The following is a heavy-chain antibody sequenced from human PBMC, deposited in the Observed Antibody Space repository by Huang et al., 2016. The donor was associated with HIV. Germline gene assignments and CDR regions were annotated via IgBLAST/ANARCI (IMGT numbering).Heavy chain of an antibody. J-gene: IGHJ4*02. D-gene: IGHD2-15*01. Sequence: QVHLVESGGGVVQPGGSLRLFCAASGVKLSGFGMHWVRQAPGKGLEWVAVISYDGRSQFYTDSVKGRFTISRDNSDNTLSLQMKGLRPDDTAVYYCAKESRWFSDFDHWGQGVLVSVSS. V-gene: IGHV3-30*18. CDR3: AKESRWFSDFDH. CDR2: ISYDGRSQ. CDR1: GVKLSGFG.